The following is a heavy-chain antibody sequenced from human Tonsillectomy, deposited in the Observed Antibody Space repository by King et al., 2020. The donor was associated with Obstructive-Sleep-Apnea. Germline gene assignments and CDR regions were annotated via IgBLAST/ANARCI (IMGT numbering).Heavy chain of an antibody. CDR1: GGSISNY. Sequence: VQLQESGPGLVKPSETLSLTCTVSGGSISNYWSWIGQSPGKGLEWIGNIYHSGSTKNNPSLKRRVTISGKTAKNQFSLKLNFVTAADTAVYYCARDRVGYSGYDRWGQGTLVTVSS. CDR2: IYHSGST. D-gene: IGHD5-12*01. V-gene: IGHV4-59*01. J-gene: IGHJ4*02. CDR3: ARDRVGYSGYDR.